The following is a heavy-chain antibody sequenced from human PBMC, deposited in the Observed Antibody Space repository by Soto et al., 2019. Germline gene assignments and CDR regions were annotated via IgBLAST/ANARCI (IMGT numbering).Heavy chain of an antibody. D-gene: IGHD1-1*01. J-gene: IGHJ5*02. CDR3: ARAVETGGNWFDP. CDR1: GYTFTSYG. Sequence: ASVKVSCKASGYTFTSYGISWVRQAPGQGLEWMGRISAYNGNTNYAQKLQGRVTMSVDTSKNQFSLKLSSVTAADTAVYYCARAVETGGNWFDPWGQGTLVTVSS. CDR2: ISAYNGNT. V-gene: IGHV1-18*01.